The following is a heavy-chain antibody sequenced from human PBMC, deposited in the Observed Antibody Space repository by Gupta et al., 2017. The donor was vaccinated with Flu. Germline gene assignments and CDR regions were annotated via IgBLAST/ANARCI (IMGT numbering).Heavy chain of an antibody. D-gene: IGHD3-10*01. Sequence: QVRLVQSGPEVKKIGASVRLSCKASGYNFRGNAIHWVRQAPGQRLEWLGWINAGNGDTKYSQNLQGRLTITSDTGATTVYMDLTSLTSEDTAVYFCARDGVGYSGRWFGWFDPWGQGSLVTVSS. CDR2: INAGNGDT. J-gene: IGHJ5*02. CDR1: GYNFRGNA. CDR3: ARDGVGYSGRWFGWFDP. V-gene: IGHV1-3*01.